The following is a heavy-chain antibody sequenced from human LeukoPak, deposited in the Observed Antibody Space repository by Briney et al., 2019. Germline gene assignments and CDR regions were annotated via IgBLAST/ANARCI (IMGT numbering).Heavy chain of an antibody. CDR3: ARGIMTTVPTFDY. J-gene: IGHJ4*02. Sequence: SETLSLTCTVSGGSINGYYWSWIRQPPGKGLEWIGYVYYSASTNYSPSLKSRVTISVDTSKEQFSLRLSSVTAAETAVYYCARGIMTTVPTFDYWGQGTLVTVSS. CDR1: GGSINGYY. D-gene: IGHD4-17*01. CDR2: VYYSAST. V-gene: IGHV4-59*01.